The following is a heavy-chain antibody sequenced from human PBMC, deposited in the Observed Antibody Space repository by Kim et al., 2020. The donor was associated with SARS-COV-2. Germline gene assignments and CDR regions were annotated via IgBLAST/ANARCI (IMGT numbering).Heavy chain of an antibody. D-gene: IGHD3-10*01. CDR1: GGSISSSSYY. CDR3: ARHHIGAMVRGFDP. Sequence: SETLSLTCTVSGGSISSSSYYWGWIRQPPGKGLEWIGSIYYSGSTYYNPSLKSRVTISVDTSKNQFSLKLSSVTAADTAVYYCARHHIGAMVRGFDPWGQGTLVTVSS. CDR2: IYYSGST. J-gene: IGHJ5*02. V-gene: IGHV4-39*01.